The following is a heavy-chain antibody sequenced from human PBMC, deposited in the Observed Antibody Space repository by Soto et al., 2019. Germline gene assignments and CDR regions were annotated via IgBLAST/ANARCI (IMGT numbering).Heavy chain of an antibody. CDR3: AKDYGSGSYWVWYFDY. D-gene: IGHD3-10*01. CDR1: GFTFDDYA. Sequence: GGSLRLSCAASGFTFDDYAMHWVRQAPGKGLEWVSGISWNSGSIGYADSVKGRFTISRDNAKNSLYLQMNSLRAEDTALYYCAKDYGSGSYWVWYFDYWGQGTLVTVSS. CDR2: ISWNSGSI. J-gene: IGHJ4*02. V-gene: IGHV3-9*01.